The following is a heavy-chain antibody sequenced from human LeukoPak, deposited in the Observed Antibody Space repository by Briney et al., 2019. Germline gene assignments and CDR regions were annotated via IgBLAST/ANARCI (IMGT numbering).Heavy chain of an antibody. D-gene: IGHD2-2*01. J-gene: IGHJ4*02. CDR3: AKTRYCSTFSCREEFDF. CDR2: ISAYNGNT. CDR1: GYTFTSYG. Sequence: GASVKVSCKASGYTFTSYGISWVRQAPGQGLEWMGWISAYNGNTNYAQKLQGRVTMTTDTSTSTAYMELRSLRSDDTAVYYCAKTRYCSTFSCREEFDFWGQGTLVSVSS. V-gene: IGHV1-18*01.